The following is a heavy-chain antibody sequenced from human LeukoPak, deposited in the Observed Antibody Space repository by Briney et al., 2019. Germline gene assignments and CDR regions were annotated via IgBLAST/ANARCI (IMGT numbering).Heavy chain of an antibody. D-gene: IGHD6-19*01. J-gene: IGHJ5*01. V-gene: IGHV3-23*01. CDR3: AKPISGGLAVTADWFDP. CDR1: GFAFSFYA. Sequence: GGSLRLSCAASGFAFSFYAMSWLRQPPGKGLEWVSTINANSGTTSYAASVRGRFTISRDNSKNTLYLEVNTLRAEDTAVYYCAKPISGGLAVTADWFDPWGQGTLVVVSS. CDR2: INANSGTT.